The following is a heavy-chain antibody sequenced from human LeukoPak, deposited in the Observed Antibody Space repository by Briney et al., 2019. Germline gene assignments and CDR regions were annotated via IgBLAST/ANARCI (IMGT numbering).Heavy chain of an antibody. Sequence: PGESLRPSCAASGFTFSTFAMTWVRQAPGKGLEWVSAISASGAGTYYADSVKGRFTISRDNSKNTLNLQMNSLRADDTAVYYCARGPSSSGPDYWGQGTLVTVSS. D-gene: IGHD3-22*01. CDR2: ISASGAGT. V-gene: IGHV3-23*01. J-gene: IGHJ4*02. CDR3: ARGPSSSGPDY. CDR1: GFTFSTFA.